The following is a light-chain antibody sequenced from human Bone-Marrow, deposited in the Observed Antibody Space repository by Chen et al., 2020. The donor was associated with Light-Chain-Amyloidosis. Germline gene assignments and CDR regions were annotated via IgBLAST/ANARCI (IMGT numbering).Light chain of an antibody. CDR2: GSS. Sequence: EIVLTQSPGTLSLSPGEGANISCRASQTISSNYLTWYQQKFGQAPRLLMYGSSSRATGIPDRFTGSGSGTDFTLTINRLEPEDCAMYYCQQYGTSPLTFGGGTKVEIK. J-gene: IGKJ4*01. V-gene: IGKV3-20*01. CDR3: QQYGTSPLT. CDR1: QTISSNY.